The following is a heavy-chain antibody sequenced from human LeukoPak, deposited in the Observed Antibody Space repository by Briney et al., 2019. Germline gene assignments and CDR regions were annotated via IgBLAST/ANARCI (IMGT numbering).Heavy chain of an antibody. CDR2: IRSKAYGGTT. V-gene: IGHV3-49*04. CDR1: GFTLGDYG. D-gene: IGHD6-19*01. Sequence: GGSLRLSCTASGFTLGDYGMSWVRQAPGKGLEWVGFIRSKAYGGTTEYAASVKGRFTISRDDSKSIAYLQMNSLKTEDTAVYYCTIASGWYVFDYWGQGTLVTVSS. J-gene: IGHJ4*02. CDR3: TIASGWYVFDY.